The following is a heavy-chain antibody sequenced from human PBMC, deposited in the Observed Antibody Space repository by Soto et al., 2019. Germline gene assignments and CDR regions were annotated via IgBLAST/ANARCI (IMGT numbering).Heavy chain of an antibody. D-gene: IGHD6-19*01. CDR3: ASDPDSGFPFNWFDP. Sequence: GGSLRLSCAASGFTFSNYAMSWVRQAPGKGLEWVSAISGSGDGTDYADSVKGRFTISRDNSKNTLYLQMNSLKAEDTAVYYCASDPDSGFPFNWFDPWGQGTLVTVSS. CDR2: ISGSGDGT. V-gene: IGHV3-23*01. CDR1: GFTFSNYA. J-gene: IGHJ5*02.